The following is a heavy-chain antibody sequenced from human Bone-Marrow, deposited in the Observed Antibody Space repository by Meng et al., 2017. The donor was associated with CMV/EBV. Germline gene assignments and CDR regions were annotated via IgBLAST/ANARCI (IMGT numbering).Heavy chain of an antibody. CDR1: GFTVTSNY. V-gene: IGHV3-66*02. CDR3: ARDQVGQDVHY. D-gene: IGHD2-15*01. J-gene: IGHJ4*02. Sequence: GGSLRLSCAASGFTVTSNYMTWVRLTPGKRLEWVSLIYSGGTTYYADSVKGRFTISSDNSKNTLYLQMNRLRADDTGVYYCARDQVGQDVHYRGQGSLVPVSS. CDR2: IYSGGTT.